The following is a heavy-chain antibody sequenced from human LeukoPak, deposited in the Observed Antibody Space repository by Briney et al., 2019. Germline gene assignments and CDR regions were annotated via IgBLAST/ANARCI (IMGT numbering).Heavy chain of an antibody. CDR3: ARSFRITGSAFDI. J-gene: IGHJ3*02. Sequence: GESPKISCKGSGYRFTSYWIGWVRQMPGKGLEWMGIIYPDDSDTRYSPSFQGQVTISADKSISTAYLQWSSLKASDTAMYYCARSFRITGSAFDIWGQGTMVTVSS. V-gene: IGHV5-51*01. D-gene: IGHD1-14*01. CDR2: IYPDDSDT. CDR1: GYRFTSYW.